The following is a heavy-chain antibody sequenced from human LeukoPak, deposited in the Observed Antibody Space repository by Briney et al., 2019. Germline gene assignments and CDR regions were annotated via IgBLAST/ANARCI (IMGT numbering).Heavy chain of an antibody. CDR2: IGGSGGST. Sequence: QPGGSLRLSCAASGFTFSSYAMSWVRQAPGKGLEWVSAIGGSGGSTYYADSVKGRFTISRDNSKNTLYLQMNSLRAEDTAVYYCAKDLLSSYQLLPLGYGMDVWGQGTTVTVSS. V-gene: IGHV3-23*01. D-gene: IGHD2-2*01. J-gene: IGHJ6*02. CDR1: GFTFSSYA. CDR3: AKDLLSSYQLLPLGYGMDV.